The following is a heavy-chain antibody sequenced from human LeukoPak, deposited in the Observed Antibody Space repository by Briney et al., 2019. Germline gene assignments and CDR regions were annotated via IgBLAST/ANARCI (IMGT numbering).Heavy chain of an antibody. CDR1: GGTFSNYA. D-gene: IGHD3-16*01. CDR3: AREEFAGNIDFDHYGMDV. J-gene: IGHJ6*02. Sequence: GASVKVSCKASGGTFSNYAISWVRQAPGLGLEWMGGIIALSATATYAQRFQGRLTITADESTSTAYMELSSLRFEDPAVYYCAREEFAGNIDFDHYGMDVWGQGTTVTVSS. V-gene: IGHV1-69*13. CDR2: IIALSATA.